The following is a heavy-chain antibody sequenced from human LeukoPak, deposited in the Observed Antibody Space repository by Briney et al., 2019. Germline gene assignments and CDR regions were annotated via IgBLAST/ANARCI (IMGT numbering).Heavy chain of an antibody. CDR2: FDPEDGET. CDR1: GYTLTELS. V-gene: IGHV1-24*01. Sequence: GASVNVSCKVSGYTLTELSMHWVRQAPGKGLEWMGGFDPEDGETIYAQKFQGRVTMTEDTSTDTAYMELSSLRSEDTAVYYCATDFGSGWYVGYWGQGTLVTVSS. CDR3: ATDFGSGWYVGY. J-gene: IGHJ4*02. D-gene: IGHD6-19*01.